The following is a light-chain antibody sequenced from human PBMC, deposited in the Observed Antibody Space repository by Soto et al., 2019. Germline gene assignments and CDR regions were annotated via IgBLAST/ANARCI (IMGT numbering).Light chain of an antibody. J-gene: IGKJ1*01. CDR2: GAS. CDR1: QSVSTSY. CDR3: QQYGNSRGT. Sequence: IVLTQSPGTLSLSPGDRATLSCRASQSVSTSYLAWYQQKPGQAPRLLIYGASSRATGIPDRFSGSGSGTDFTLTIRGLEPEDFAVYYCQQYGNSRGTFGQGTKVDIK. V-gene: IGKV3-20*01.